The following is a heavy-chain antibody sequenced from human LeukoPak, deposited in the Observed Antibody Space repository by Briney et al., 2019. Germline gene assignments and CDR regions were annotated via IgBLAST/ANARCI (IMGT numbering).Heavy chain of an antibody. J-gene: IGHJ4*02. CDR1: GGSISSGGYY. CDR2: IYHSGST. D-gene: IGHD3-22*01. V-gene: IGHV4-30-2*02. CDR3: ARQAYDSIGFYDY. Sequence: SQTLSLTCTVSGGSISSGGYYWSWIRQPPGKGLEWIGYIYHSGSTYYNPSLMSRVTISVDTSKNQFSLKLNSVTAADTAVYYCARQAYDSIGFYDYWGQGTLVTVSS.